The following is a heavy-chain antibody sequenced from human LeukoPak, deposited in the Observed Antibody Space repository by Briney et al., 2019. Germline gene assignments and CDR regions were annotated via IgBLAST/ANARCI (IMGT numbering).Heavy chain of an antibody. Sequence: GGSLRLSCAASGFSLSSYAMHWARQAPGKGLEWVAVMSYDGSNKDYADSVKGRFTISRDNSKNTLYLQMNSLRVEDTAMYYCARDEELKRYYRDYYYGMDVWGQGTTVTVSS. D-gene: IGHD3-10*01. J-gene: IGHJ6*02. CDR3: ARDEELKRYYRDYYYGMDV. CDR1: GFSLSSYA. CDR2: MSYDGSNK. V-gene: IGHV3-30-3*01.